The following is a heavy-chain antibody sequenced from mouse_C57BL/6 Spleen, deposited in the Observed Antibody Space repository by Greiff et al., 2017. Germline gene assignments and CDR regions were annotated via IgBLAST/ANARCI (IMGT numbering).Heavy chain of an antibody. CDR2: ISDGGSYT. V-gene: IGHV5-4*01. CDR3: ARDWNYGTFDY. J-gene: IGHJ2*01. CDR1: GFTFSSYA. Sequence: EVHLVESGGGLVKPGGSLKLSCAASGFTFSSYAMSWVRQTPEKRLEWVATISDGGSYTYYPDNVKGRFTISRDNAKNNLYLQMSHLKSEDTAMYYCARDWNYGTFDYWGQGTTLTVSS. D-gene: IGHD1-1*01.